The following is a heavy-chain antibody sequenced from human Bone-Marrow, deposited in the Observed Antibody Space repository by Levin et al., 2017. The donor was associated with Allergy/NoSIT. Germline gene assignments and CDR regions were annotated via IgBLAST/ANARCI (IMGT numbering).Heavy chain of an antibody. D-gene: IGHD3-3*01. Sequence: HSGGSLRLSCAASGFTFSDSEMNWVRQAPGKGLEWISYISSSGSTIYYADSVKGRFSTSRNNARNSLYLQMNSLRAEDTALYYCARHVSDHWSGYPHYWGQGTLVTVSS. V-gene: IGHV3-48*03. CDR1: GFTFSDSE. CDR2: ISSSGSTI. J-gene: IGHJ4*02. CDR3: ARHVSDHWSGYPHY.